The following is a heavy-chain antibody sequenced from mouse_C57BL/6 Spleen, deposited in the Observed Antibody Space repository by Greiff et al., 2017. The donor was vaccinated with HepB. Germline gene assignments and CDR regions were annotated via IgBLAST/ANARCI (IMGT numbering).Heavy chain of an antibody. CDR3: ARDSSWYFDV. CDR1: GYAFSSSW. D-gene: IGHD1-1*01. Sequence: QVQLQQSGPELVKPGASVKISCKASGYAFSSSWMNWVKQRPGKGLEWIGRIYPGDGDTNYNGKFKGKATLTADKSSSTAYMQLSSLTSEDSAVYFCARDSSWYFDVWGTGTTVTVSS. J-gene: IGHJ1*03. CDR2: IYPGDGDT. V-gene: IGHV1-82*01.